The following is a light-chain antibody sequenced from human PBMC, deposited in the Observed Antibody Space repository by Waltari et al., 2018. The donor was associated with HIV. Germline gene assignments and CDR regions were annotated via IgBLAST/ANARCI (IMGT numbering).Light chain of an antibody. CDR1: QGISSY. J-gene: IGKJ4*01. CDR2: AAS. Sequence: DIQLTQSPSFLSTSVGDRVTITCRASQGISSYLAWYQQTPGKAPQLLIYAASTLESGVPSRFSGSGSGTEFTLTISSLQPEDFATYYCQQLNSYPLTFGGGTKVDFK. CDR3: QQLNSYPLT. V-gene: IGKV1-9*01.